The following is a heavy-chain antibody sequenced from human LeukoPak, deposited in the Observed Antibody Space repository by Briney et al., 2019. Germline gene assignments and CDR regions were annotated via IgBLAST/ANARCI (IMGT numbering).Heavy chain of an antibody. CDR2: ISGSGGST. D-gene: IGHD2-15*01. CDR1: GFTVSSNY. CDR3: AKPPTLACSGGSCYSAQLP. V-gene: IGHV3-23*01. J-gene: IGHJ5*02. Sequence: PGGSLRLSCAASGFTVSSNYMSWVRQAPGKGLEWVSAISGSGGSTYYADSVKGRFTISRDNSKNTLYLQMNSLRAEDTAVYYCAKPPTLACSGGSCYSAQLPWGQGTLVTVSS.